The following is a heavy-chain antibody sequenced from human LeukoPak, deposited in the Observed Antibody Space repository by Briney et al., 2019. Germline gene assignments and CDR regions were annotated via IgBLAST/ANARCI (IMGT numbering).Heavy chain of an antibody. V-gene: IGHV4-30-4*01. CDR2: TYYSGST. Sequence: SETLSLTCTVSGGSISSGDYYWSWIRQPPGKGLEWIGYTYYSGSTYYNPSLKSRVTISVDTSKNQFSLKLSSVTAADTAVYCCARDTMGTTTFDYWGQGTLVTVSS. J-gene: IGHJ4*02. D-gene: IGHD3-10*01. CDR3: ARDTMGTTTFDY. CDR1: GGSISSGDYY.